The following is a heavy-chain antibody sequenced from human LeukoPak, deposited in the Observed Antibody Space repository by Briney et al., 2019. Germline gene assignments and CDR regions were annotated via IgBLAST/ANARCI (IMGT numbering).Heavy chain of an antibody. V-gene: IGHV4-59*01. D-gene: IGHD1-26*01. Sequence: SETLSLTCTVSGGSISSYYWSWIRQPPGKGLEWIGYIYYSGSTNYNPSLKSRVTISVDTSKNQFSLKLSSATAADTAVYYCARGGPVGAVHHWGQGTLVTVSS. CDR1: GGSISSYY. CDR3: ARGGPVGAVHH. J-gene: IGHJ4*02. CDR2: IYYSGST.